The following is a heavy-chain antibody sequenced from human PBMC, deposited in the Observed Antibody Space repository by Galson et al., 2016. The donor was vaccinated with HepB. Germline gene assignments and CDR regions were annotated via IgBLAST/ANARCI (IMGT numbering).Heavy chain of an antibody. V-gene: IGHV6-1*01. CDR3: TRVSFLGRGLTN. D-gene: IGHD3/OR15-3a*01. Sequence: CAISGDSVSSNIAAWNWIRQSPSRGLEWLGRTYYRSRWYNDYVPSVKSRITISPDTSKNQFSLQLKSVTPEDTAVYYCTRVSFLGRGLTNWGQGILATVSS. J-gene: IGHJ4*02. CDR1: GDSVSSNIAA. CDR2: TYYRSRWYN.